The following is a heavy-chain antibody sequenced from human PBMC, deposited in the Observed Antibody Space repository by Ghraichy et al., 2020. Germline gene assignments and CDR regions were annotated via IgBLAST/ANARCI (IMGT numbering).Heavy chain of an antibody. CDR3: ARAGEGWYDT. J-gene: IGHJ5*02. CDR2: VNPNSGAT. Sequence: ASVKVSCKTSEYSFTGFYLHWVRQVPGQGLDFMGWVNPNSGATHYAQKFQGRVSMTWDASISAANLELSGLRSGDTAVYYCARAGEGWYDTWGQGTLVTVSS. D-gene: IGHD1-14*01. CDR1: EYSFTGFY. V-gene: IGHV1-2*02.